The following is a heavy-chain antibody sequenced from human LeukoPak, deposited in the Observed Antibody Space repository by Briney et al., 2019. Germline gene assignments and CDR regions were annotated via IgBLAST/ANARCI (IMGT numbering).Heavy chain of an antibody. D-gene: IGHD3-22*01. Sequence: SETLSLTCNVSGDSINSRSYSWAWIRQPPGKGLEWIANFHHTGSTYHNPSLKSRLTISIDTSKNQFSLRLNSVTAADTAVYYCTRDGPRSSGYPDTWGQGTLVTVSS. CDR3: TRDGPRSSGYPDT. CDR2: FHHTGST. J-gene: IGHJ5*02. V-gene: IGHV4-39*07. CDR1: GDSINSRSYS.